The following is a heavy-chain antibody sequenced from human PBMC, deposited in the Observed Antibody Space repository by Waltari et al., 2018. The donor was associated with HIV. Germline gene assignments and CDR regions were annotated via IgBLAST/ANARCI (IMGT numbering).Heavy chain of an antibody. J-gene: IGHJ6*02. D-gene: IGHD6-19*01. CDR1: GFVFRTYG. CDR2: IRFHGINK. V-gene: IGHV3-30*02. CDR3: ATQWKRPYCGMDV. Sequence: QVQLEESGGGVVQPGGSLRLSCYASGFVFRTYGMHWVRQAPGKGLEWLAFIRFHGINKYDADSVKGRFTISRDNSSNILYRQINSLRAADTAVYYGATQWKRPYCGMDVWGQGTTVTVSS.